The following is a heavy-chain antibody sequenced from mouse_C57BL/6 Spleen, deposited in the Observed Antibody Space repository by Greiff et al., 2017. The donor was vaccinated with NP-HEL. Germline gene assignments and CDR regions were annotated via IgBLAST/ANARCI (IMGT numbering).Heavy chain of an antibody. J-gene: IGHJ2*01. CDR1: GYAFTNYL. V-gene: IGHV1-54*01. CDR3: ARSGAYYFDY. CDR2: INPGSGGT. Sequence: QVQLQQSGAELVRPGTSVKVSCKASGYAFTNYLIEWVKQRPGQGLEWIGVINPGSGGTNYNEKFKGKATLTADKSSSTAYMQLSSLTSEDSAVYFCARSGAYYFDYWGQGTTLPVSS.